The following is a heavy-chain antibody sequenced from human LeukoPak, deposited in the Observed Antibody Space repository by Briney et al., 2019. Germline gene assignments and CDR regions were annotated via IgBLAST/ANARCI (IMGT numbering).Heavy chain of an antibody. V-gene: IGHV1-69*04. J-gene: IGHJ4*02. CDR2: IIPILGIA. D-gene: IGHD2-2*02. Sequence: SVKVSCKASGGTFSSYAISWVRQAPGQGLEWMGRIIPILGIANYAQKFQGRVTITADKSTSTAYMELSSLRSEDTAVYYCAREAPGYCSSTSCYTLFDYWGQGTLVTVSS. CDR3: AREAPGYCSSTSCYTLFDY. CDR1: GGTFSSYA.